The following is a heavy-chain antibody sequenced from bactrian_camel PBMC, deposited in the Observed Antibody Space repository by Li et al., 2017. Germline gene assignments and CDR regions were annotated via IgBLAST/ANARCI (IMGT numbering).Heavy chain of an antibody. Sequence: HVQLVESGGGSVQAGGSLRLSCTASGFTFEDSDMSWHRQAPGNECELVSTISSDGSTYYADSVKGRFTISQDNAKNTLSLQMRNLKPEDTAVYRCAALSAPAVSPPKDCTGGYWPDEFDYWGQGTQVTVS. CDR2: ISSDGST. CDR3: AALSAPAVSPPKDCTGGYWPDEFDY. D-gene: IGHD2*01. J-gene: IGHJ4*01. CDR1: GFTFEDSD. V-gene: IGHV3S55*01.